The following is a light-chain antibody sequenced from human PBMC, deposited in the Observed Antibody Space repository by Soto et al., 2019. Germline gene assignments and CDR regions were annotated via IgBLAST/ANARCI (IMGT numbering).Light chain of an antibody. V-gene: IGLV2-14*01. CDR1: SSDVGAYNY. CDR3: SSHTSSSTPYV. J-gene: IGLJ1*01. Sequence: QSALTQPASVSVSPGQSITMSCTGTSSDVGAYNYVSWYQQHPGKAPKLMIYEVSNRPSGVSNRFSGSKSGSTASLTISGLQAEDEADYYCSSHTSSSTPYVFGTGTKVTVL. CDR2: EVS.